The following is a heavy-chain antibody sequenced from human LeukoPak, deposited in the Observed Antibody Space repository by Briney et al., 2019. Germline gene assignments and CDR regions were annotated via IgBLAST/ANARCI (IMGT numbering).Heavy chain of an antibody. Sequence: PSETLSLTCTVSGGSISSGDYYWSWIRQPTGKGLEWIGNIFYSVSTYYNPSLKRRVTITVDPSKNQYSLKLSSVTAADTAVYYCARVTYYYDSIGYFFDYWGQGTLVTVCS. V-gene: IGHV4-30-4*01. D-gene: IGHD3-22*01. J-gene: IGHJ4*02. CDR3: ARVTYYYDSIGYFFDY. CDR1: GGSISSGDYY. CDR2: IFYSVST.